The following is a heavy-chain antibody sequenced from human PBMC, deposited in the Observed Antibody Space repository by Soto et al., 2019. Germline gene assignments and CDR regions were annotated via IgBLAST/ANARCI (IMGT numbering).Heavy chain of an antibody. CDR3: ARDLEEQWLVQGSYYYYGMDV. Sequence: GGSLRLSCAASGFTFSSYGMHWVRQAPGKGLEWVAVIWYDGSNKYYPDSVKGRFTISRDNSKNTLYLQMNSLRAEDTAVYYCARDLEEQWLVQGSYYYYGMDVWGQGTTVTVSS. CDR2: IWYDGSNK. J-gene: IGHJ6*02. D-gene: IGHD6-19*01. CDR1: GFTFSSYG. V-gene: IGHV3-33*01.